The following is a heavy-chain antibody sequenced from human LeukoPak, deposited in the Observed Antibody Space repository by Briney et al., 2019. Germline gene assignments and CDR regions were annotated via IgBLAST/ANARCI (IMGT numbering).Heavy chain of an antibody. CDR1: GFTFSSYE. V-gene: IGHV3-48*03. Sequence: GGSLRLSCAASGFTFSSYEMNWFRQAPGKGLEWVSYISSSGSTIYYADSVKGRFTISRGNAKNSLYLQMNSLRAEDTAVYYCARAYCSSTSCPLHYYYGMDVWGKGTTVTVSS. CDR3: ARAYCSSTSCPLHYYYGMDV. D-gene: IGHD2-2*01. CDR2: ISSSGSTI. J-gene: IGHJ6*04.